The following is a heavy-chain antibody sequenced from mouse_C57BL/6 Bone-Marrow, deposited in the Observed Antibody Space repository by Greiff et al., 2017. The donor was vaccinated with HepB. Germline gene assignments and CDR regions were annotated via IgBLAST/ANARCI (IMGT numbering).Heavy chain of an antibody. CDR2: INPNNGGT. CDR1: GYTFTDYN. CDR3: ARRGIYYGYDTFYYAMDY. Sequence: VQLQQSGPELVKPGASVKLSCKASGYTFTDYNMHWVKQSHGKSLEWIGYINPNNGGTSYNQKFKGKATLTVNKSSSTAYMELRSLTSEDSAVYYWARRGIYYGYDTFYYAMDYWGQGTSVTVSS. V-gene: IGHV1-22*01. D-gene: IGHD2-2*01. J-gene: IGHJ4*01.